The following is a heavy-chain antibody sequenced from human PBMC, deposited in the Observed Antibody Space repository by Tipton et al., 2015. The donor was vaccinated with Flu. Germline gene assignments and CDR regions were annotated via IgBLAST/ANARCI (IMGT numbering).Heavy chain of an antibody. J-gene: IGHJ4*02. Sequence: TLSLTCTVSGDSISTGGAYWTWVRQHPGKGLEWIGSIYRSGSTYYNPSLKSRVTISVDTSKTQFSLKLSSVTAADTAVYYCARLTYYYGSGTSDYWGQGTLVTVSS. D-gene: IGHD3-10*01. CDR2: IYRSGST. CDR1: GDSISTGGAY. CDR3: ARLTYYYGSGTSDY. V-gene: IGHV4-39*07.